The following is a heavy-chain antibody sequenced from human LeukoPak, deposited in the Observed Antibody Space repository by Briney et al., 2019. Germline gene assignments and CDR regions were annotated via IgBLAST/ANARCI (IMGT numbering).Heavy chain of an antibody. CDR1: GGSISSGGYY. CDR3: AGVYSGSWTPFDP. Sequence: SQTLSLTCTVSGGSISSGGYYWSWIRQHPGKGLEWIGYIYYSGSTYYNPSLKSRVTISVDTSKNQFSLKLSSVTAADTAVYYCAGVYSGSWTPFDPWGQGTLVTVSS. V-gene: IGHV4-31*03. D-gene: IGHD6-13*01. J-gene: IGHJ5*02. CDR2: IYYSGST.